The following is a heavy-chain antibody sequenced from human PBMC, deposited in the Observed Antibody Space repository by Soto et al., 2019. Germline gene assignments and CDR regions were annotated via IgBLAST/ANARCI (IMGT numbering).Heavy chain of an antibody. J-gene: IGHJ4*02. D-gene: IGHD3-22*01. CDR3: GRGYYESSDYFLGRRIFDY. V-gene: IGHV4-30-4*01. CDR1: GGSVDRGDYY. CDR2: VSSFRGAT. Sequence: QLQLQESGPGLVKPSQTLSLTCTVSGGSVDRGDYYWTWIRQPPGKGLEWKAYVSSFRGATYYNPSLSIRLAMSLGAPMTQFSLKLASVAAADTDLYYCGRGYYESSDYFLGRRIFDYWGEESLVTVSS.